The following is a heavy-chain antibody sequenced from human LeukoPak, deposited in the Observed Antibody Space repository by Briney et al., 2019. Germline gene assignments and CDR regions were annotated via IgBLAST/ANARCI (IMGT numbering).Heavy chain of an antibody. D-gene: IGHD3-3*01. CDR1: GYTFTGYY. Sequence: GASVKVSCKASGYTFTGYYIHWVRQAPGQGREWRGWINPNSGGTNYAQKFQGRVTMTSHTSISTAYMELSRLRSDDTAVYYCASVGFLHTIFGVSGAFDIWGQGTMVTVSS. CDR2: INPNSGGT. V-gene: IGHV1-2*02. J-gene: IGHJ3*02. CDR3: ASVGFLHTIFGVSGAFDI.